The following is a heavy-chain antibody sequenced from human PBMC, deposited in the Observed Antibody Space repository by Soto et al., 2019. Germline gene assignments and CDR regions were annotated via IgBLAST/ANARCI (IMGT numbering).Heavy chain of an antibody. J-gene: IGHJ4*02. CDR2: MYYSGNT. CDR3: ARGGWYLDH. V-gene: IGHV4-59*01. Sequence: SETLSLTCTVSGGSMSPNYWSWIRQPPGKGLEWIGYMYYSGNTNYNPSLRSRVTMSVDTSKDQFSLKLSSVTAADTAVYYCARGGWYLDHWGQGTLVTVSS. D-gene: IGHD6-19*01. CDR1: GGSMSPNY.